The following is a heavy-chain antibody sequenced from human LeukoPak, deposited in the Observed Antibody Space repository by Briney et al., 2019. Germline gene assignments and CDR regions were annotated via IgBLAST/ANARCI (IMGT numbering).Heavy chain of an antibody. CDR1: GFTFDDYA. CDR2: ISWNSGSI. CDR3: AKDTCSSTSCYYYYGMDV. D-gene: IGHD2-2*01. V-gene: IGHV3-9*01. Sequence: GRSLRLSCAASGFTFDDYAMHWVRQAPGKGLEWVSGISWNSGSIGYAGSVKGRFTISRDNAKNSLYLQMNSLRAEDTALYYCAKDTCSSTSCYYYYGMDVWGQGTTVTVSS. J-gene: IGHJ6*02.